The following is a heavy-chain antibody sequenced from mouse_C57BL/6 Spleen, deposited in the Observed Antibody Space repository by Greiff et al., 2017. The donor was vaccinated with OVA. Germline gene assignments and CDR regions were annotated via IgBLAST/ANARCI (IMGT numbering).Heavy chain of an antibody. J-gene: IGHJ1*03. CDR1: GYTFTSYW. V-gene: IGHV1-64*01. CDR3: ARRGTGTDWYFDV. CDR2: IHPNSGST. D-gene: IGHD4-1*01. Sequence: QVQLQQSGAELVKPGASVKLSCKASGYTFTSYWMHWVKQRPGQGLEWIGMIHPNSGSTNYNEKFKSKATLTVDKSSSTAYMQLSSLTSEDSAVYYCARRGTGTDWYFDVWGTGTTVTVSS.